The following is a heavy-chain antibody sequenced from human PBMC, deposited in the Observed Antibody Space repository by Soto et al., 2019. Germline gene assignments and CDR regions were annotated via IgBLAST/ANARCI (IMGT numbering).Heavy chain of an antibody. V-gene: IGHV3-49*03. J-gene: IGHJ4*02. CDR2: IRSKAYGGTT. Sequence: LRLSCTASGFTFGDYAMSWFRQAPGKGLEWVGFIRSKAYGGTTEYAASVKGRFTISRDDSKSIAYLQMNSLKTEDTAVYYCTRFVSSGWSYYFDYWGQGTLVTVSS. D-gene: IGHD6-19*01. CDR1: GFTFGDYA. CDR3: TRFVSSGWSYYFDY.